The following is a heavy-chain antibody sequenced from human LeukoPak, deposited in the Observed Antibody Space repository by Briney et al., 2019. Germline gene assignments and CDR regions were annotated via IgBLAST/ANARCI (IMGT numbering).Heavy chain of an antibody. V-gene: IGHV4-59*01. CDR1: GGSISSFY. Sequence: SETLSLTCTVSGGSISSFYWSWIRQPPGKGLEWIGYIYYTGSTNYNPSLKSRVTISLDTSKTQFSLNLTSVTAADTAVYYCAREGSSYGSCSYTNWFDPWGQGTLVTVSS. CDR2: IYYTGST. D-gene: IGHD3-10*01. J-gene: IGHJ5*02. CDR3: AREGSSYGSCSYTNWFDP.